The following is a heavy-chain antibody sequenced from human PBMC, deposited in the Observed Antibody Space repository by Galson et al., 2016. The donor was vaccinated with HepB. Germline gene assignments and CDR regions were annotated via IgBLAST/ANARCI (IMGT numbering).Heavy chain of an antibody. D-gene: IGHD4-17*01. CDR2: ISYDGSNK. J-gene: IGHJ4*01. CDR1: GFTFSSYG. Sequence: SLRLSCAASGFTFSSYGMHWVRQAPGKGLEWVAVISYDGSNKYYADSVKGRFTISRDNSKNTLYLQMNSLRAEDTAVYYCAKTVRMTTVTGFDYWGHGTLVTVSS. V-gene: IGHV3-30*18. CDR3: AKTVRMTTVTGFDY.